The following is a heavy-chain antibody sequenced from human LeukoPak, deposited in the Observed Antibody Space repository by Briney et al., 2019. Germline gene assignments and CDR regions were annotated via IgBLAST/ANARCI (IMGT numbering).Heavy chain of an antibody. Sequence: PGGSLRLSCAASEFTFSSYDIIWVRQAPGKGLEWVSWITGSGGAVKYTDSVKGRFTFSRDNAKKSVYLQMNSLRVEDTAVYYCARNGGGLDYWGQGTLVTVSS. CDR2: ITGSGGAV. V-gene: IGHV3-48*03. D-gene: IGHD3-16*01. J-gene: IGHJ4*02. CDR3: ARNGGGLDY. CDR1: EFTFSSYD.